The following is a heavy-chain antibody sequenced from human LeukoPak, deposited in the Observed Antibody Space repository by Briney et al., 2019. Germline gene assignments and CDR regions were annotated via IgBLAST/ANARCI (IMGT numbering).Heavy chain of an antibody. CDR3: ARSGGTNAPFDP. D-gene: IGHD2-8*01. J-gene: IGHJ5*02. CDR1: GGTFSSYA. Sequence: SVKVSCKASGGTFSSYAISWVRQAPGQGVEWMGGIIPIFGTANYAQKFQGRVTITTDEATSTAYMELSSLRSEDTAVYYCARSGGTNAPFDPWGQGTLVTVSS. CDR2: IIPIFGTA. V-gene: IGHV1-69*05.